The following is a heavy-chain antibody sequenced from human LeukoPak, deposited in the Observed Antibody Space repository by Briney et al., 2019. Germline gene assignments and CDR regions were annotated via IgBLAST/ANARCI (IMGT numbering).Heavy chain of an antibody. CDR3: AKASSSSYCYGMDV. Sequence: PGVSLRLPCAASGFTLNSYAMSWVRQAPGKGLEWVSPISGSGGSKYYADSVKVPFTISRDNSKITLYMKMNSPGDKDTYVYYCAKASSSSYCYGMDVWGQGTTVTVSS. CDR2: ISGSGGSK. D-gene: IGHD6-13*01. J-gene: IGHJ6*02. V-gene: IGHV3-23*01. CDR1: GFTLNSYA.